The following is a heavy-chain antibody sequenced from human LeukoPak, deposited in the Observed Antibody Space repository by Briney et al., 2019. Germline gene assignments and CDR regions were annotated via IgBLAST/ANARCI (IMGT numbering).Heavy chain of an antibody. CDR2: IYHSGST. Sequence: SGTLSLTCAVSGGSISSSNWWSWVRQPPGKGLEWIGEIYHSGSTNYNPSLKSRVTISVDKSKNQFSLKLSSVTAADTAVYYCARRGRSSGYYYAFMDYWGREPWSPSPQ. V-gene: IGHV4-4*02. J-gene: IGHJ4*02. D-gene: IGHD3-22*01. CDR1: GGSISSSNW. CDR3: ARRGRSSGYYYAFMDY.